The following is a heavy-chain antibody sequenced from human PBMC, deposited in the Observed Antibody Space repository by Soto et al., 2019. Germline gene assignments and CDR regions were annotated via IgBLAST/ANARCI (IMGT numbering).Heavy chain of an antibody. Sequence: GGSLRLSCAASGFNFSNAWMSWVRQAPGKGLEGVGRINTKTDGGTTDYAAPVKGRFTISRDDSKTSLYLQINSRKTEDTAVYYCTTDLFASWSRVDYGRQGTLVTVSS. J-gene: IGHJ4*02. CDR1: GFNFSNAW. D-gene: IGHD6-13*01. V-gene: IGHV3-15*01. CDR2: INTKTDGGTT. CDR3: TTDLFASWSRVDY.